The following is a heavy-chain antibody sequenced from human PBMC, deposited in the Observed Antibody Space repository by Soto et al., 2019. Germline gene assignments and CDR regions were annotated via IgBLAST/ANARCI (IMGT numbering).Heavy chain of an antibody. CDR3: ARGHYGMDV. J-gene: IGHJ6*02. Sequence: GGSLRLSCAASGFTFSSYTMNWVRQAPGKGLEWVSSISSSSSYADSVKGRFTISRDNAKSSLSLQMNSLRAEDTAVYYCARGHYGMDVWGQGTTVTVSS. CDR2: ISSSSS. V-gene: IGHV3-21*01. CDR1: GFTFSSYT.